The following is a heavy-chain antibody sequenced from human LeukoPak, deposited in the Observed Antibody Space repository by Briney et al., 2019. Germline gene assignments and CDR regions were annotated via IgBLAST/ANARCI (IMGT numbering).Heavy chain of an antibody. J-gene: IGHJ6*02. V-gene: IGHV3-21*01. Sequence: GGSLRLPCAASGFTFSSYSMNWVRQAPGKGLEWVSSISSSSSYIYYADSVKGRFTISRDNAKNSLYLQMNSMRAEDTAVYYCARDPGYSSSWMSFGETYYYYGMDVWGQGTTVTVSS. CDR1: GFTFSSYS. CDR2: ISSSSSYI. D-gene: IGHD6-13*01. CDR3: ARDPGYSSSWMSFGETYYYYGMDV.